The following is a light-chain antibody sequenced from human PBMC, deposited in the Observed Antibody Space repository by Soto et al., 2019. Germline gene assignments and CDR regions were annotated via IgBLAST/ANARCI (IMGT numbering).Light chain of an antibody. Sequence: DIQMTQSPSALTASVGDRVTITSRANQTITRYLNWYQQKPRTAPKLLIYAATSLQEGVPSRVRGSGYGTYFSLTISNLQPEDFAAYACEQSFSFPVTFGQGTKLEIK. CDR3: EQSFSFPVT. J-gene: IGKJ2*01. CDR1: QTITRY. V-gene: IGKV1-39*01. CDR2: AAT.